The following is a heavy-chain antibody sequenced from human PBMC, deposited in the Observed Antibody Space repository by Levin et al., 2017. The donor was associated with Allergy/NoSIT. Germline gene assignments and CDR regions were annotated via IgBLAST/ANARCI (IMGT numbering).Heavy chain of an antibody. CDR2: INSDGDLI. V-gene: IGHV3-74*01. D-gene: IGHD5-24*01. CDR1: GFTLSSYW. J-gene: IGHJ6*02. CDR3: ARASVDNYQHGMDV. Sequence: GGSLRLSCVASGFTLSSYWMYWVRQAPGKGPVLVSRINSDGDLINYGDSVKGRFTMSRDNAKNVVFLQMNSLGAEDTAIYYCARASVDNYQHGMDVWGQGATVTVSS.